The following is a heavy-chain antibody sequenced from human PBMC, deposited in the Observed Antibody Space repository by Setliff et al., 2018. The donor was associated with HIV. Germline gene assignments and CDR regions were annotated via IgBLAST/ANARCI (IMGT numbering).Heavy chain of an antibody. CDR1: GGSISSGSYY. J-gene: IGHJ4*02. Sequence: ALSLTCTVSGGSISSGSYYWSWIRQPAGKGLEWIGRISTSGSTNYNPSLKSRVTISVDTSKNQFSLKLSSVTAADTAVYYCARGGGTGSFDYWGQGTLVTVSS. CDR2: ISTSGST. D-gene: IGHD3-16*01. V-gene: IGHV4-61*02. CDR3: ARGGGTGSFDY.